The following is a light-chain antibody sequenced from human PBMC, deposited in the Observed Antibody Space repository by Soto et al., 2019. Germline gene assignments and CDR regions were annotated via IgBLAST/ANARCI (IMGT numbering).Light chain of an antibody. Sequence: QSALTQPPSASGSPGQSVTISCTGTSSDVGGYNYVSWYQQHPGKAPKLMIYEVSKRPSGVPDRFSGSKSGNTASLTVSGLQAEDEADYYCSSRAARSYVFGTGTKVT. CDR3: SSRAARSYV. CDR2: EVS. V-gene: IGLV2-8*01. CDR1: SSDVGGYNY. J-gene: IGLJ1*01.